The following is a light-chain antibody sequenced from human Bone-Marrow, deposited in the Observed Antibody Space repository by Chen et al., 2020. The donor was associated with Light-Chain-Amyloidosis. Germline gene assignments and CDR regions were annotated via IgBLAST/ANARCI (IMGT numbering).Light chain of an antibody. Sequence: DIVMTQSSDSLAVPLGERATINNKNYLAWYQQKEGQPPTLLIYWASTRESGVPDRFSGSGSGTDFTLTINGLQAEDVAVYYCQQSYTPPLTFGPGTKVEIK. J-gene: IGKJ1*01. CDR1: KNY. CDR3: QQSYTPPLT. CDR2: WAS. V-gene: IGKV4-1*01.